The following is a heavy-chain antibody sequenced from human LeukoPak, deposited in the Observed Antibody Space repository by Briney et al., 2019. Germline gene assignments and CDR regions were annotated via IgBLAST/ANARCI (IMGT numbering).Heavy chain of an antibody. Sequence: PGGSLRLSCAASGFTFSSYDMHWVRQAPGKGLEWVAVISFDGSNKYYADSVKGRFTISRDNFKNTLYLQMNSLRAEDTAVYCCAKPTLYGSSWYFFDYWGQGTLVTVSS. CDR2: ISFDGSNK. CDR1: GFTFSSYD. D-gene: IGHD6-13*01. CDR3: AKPTLYGSSWYFFDY. J-gene: IGHJ4*02. V-gene: IGHV3-30*18.